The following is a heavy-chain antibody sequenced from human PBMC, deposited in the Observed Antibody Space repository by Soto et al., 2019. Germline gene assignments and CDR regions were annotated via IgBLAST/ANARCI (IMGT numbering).Heavy chain of an antibody. V-gene: IGHV3-48*03. CDR2: ISSSGSTI. J-gene: IGHJ6*02. CDR3: AKYYDFWSGRPMDV. Sequence: GGALTLSCAAYGFTFISYEMNWVGQAPGKGLEWVSYISSSGSTIYYADSVKGRFTISRDNAKNSLYLQMNSLRAEDTAVYYCAKYYDFWSGRPMDVWGQGTTVTVSS. D-gene: IGHD3-3*01. CDR1: GFTFISYE.